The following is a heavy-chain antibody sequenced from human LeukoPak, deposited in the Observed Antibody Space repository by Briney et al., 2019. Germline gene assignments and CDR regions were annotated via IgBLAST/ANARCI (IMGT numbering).Heavy chain of an antibody. D-gene: IGHD3-22*01. CDR1: GYTFTSYD. V-gene: IGHV1-8*01. Sequence: ASVKVSCKASGYTFTSYDINWVRQATGQGLEWMGWMNPNSGNTGYAQKFQGRVTMTRNTSISTAYMELSSLRSEDTAVYYCGRGLRVINVDNYYYYYMDVWGKGTTVTVSS. CDR2: MNPNSGNT. J-gene: IGHJ6*03. CDR3: GRGLRVINVDNYYYYYMDV.